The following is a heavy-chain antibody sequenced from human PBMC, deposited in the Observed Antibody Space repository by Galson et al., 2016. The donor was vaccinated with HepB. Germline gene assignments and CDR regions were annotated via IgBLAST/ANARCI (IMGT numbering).Heavy chain of an antibody. CDR3: VEGFSLRN. CDR1: GDSVSRNTAA. CDR2: TYFRSKWYS. Sequence: ISGDSVSRNTAAWNWIRQSPSRGLEWLGRTYFRSKWYSDYGVAANGRITISPDTAKNQFSLHLTSVTPDDTGIYYCVEGFSLRNWGQGTLVTVSS. V-gene: IGHV6-1*01. J-gene: IGHJ4*02.